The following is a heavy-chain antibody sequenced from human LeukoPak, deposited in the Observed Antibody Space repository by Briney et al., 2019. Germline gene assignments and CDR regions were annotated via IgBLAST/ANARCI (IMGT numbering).Heavy chain of an antibody. CDR2: ISYDGSNK. CDR3: ARDIVGASDY. J-gene: IGHJ4*02. CDR1: GFTFSSYA. D-gene: IGHD1-26*01. V-gene: IGHV3-30-3*01. Sequence: SGGSLRLSCAASGFTFSSYAMHWVRQAPGKGLEWEAVISYDGSNKYCADSVKGRFTISRDNSKNTLYLQMNSLRAEDTAVYYCARDIVGASDYWGQGTLVTVSS.